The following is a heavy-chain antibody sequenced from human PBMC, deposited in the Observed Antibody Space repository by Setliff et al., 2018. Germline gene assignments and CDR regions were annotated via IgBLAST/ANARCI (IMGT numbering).Heavy chain of an antibody. CDR1: GYTFTSYY. V-gene: IGHV1-69*06. Sequence: ASVKVSCKASGYTFTSYYMHWVRQAPGQGLEWVGRIIPIFGTANYAQKFQGRVTITADKSTSTAYMELRSLRSDDTAVYYCARDGGGDSDAFDIWGQGTMVTVSS. J-gene: IGHJ3*02. CDR3: ARDGGGDSDAFDI. CDR2: IIPIFGTA. D-gene: IGHD3-16*01.